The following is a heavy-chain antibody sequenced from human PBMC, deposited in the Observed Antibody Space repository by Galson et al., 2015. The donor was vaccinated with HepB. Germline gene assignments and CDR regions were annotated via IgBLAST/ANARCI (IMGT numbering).Heavy chain of an antibody. CDR3: ARDESLYTSTWYRSWAEYLQY. J-gene: IGHJ1*01. D-gene: IGHD6-13*01. V-gene: IGHV3-7*03. CDR2: IKQDGSEK. Sequence: SLRLSCAASGFTFSAYWMSWVRQAPGKGLEWVASIKQDGSEKYYVDSVKGRFTISRDNAKNSVYVQMNSLRAEDTAVYYCARDESLYTSTWYRSWAEYLQYWGQGTLVTVSS. CDR1: GFTFSAYW.